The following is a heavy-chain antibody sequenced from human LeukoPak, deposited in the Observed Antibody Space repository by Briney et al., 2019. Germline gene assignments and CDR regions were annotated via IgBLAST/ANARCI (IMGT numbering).Heavy chain of an antibody. CDR1: GYTFTGYY. Sequence: ASVKVSCKASGYTFTGYYMHWVRQAPGQGLEWMGWINPNSGGTNYEQKFQGRVTMTRDTSISTAYMELSRLRSDDTAVYYCARISQRVDYWGQGTLVTVSS. CDR3: ARISQRVDY. D-gene: IGHD6-25*01. J-gene: IGHJ4*02. V-gene: IGHV1-2*02. CDR2: INPNSGGT.